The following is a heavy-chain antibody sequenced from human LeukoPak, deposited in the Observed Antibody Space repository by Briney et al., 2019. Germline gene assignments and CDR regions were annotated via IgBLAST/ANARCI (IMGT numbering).Heavy chain of an antibody. Sequence: SVKVSCKASGGTFSSYTISWVRQAPGQGLEWMGRIIPILGIANYAQKFQGRVTITADKSTSTAYMELSSLRSEDTAVYCCARDLSGCSSTSCYQEGDYWGQGTLVTVSS. CDR1: GGTFSSYT. V-gene: IGHV1-69*04. J-gene: IGHJ4*02. CDR3: ARDLSGCSSTSCYQEGDY. CDR2: IIPILGIA. D-gene: IGHD2-2*01.